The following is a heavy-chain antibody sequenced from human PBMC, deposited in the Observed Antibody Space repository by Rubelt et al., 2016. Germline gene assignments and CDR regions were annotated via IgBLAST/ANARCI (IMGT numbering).Heavy chain of an antibody. D-gene: IGHD3-22*01. CDR2: IYYSGST. V-gene: IGHV4-39*07. Sequence: QLQLQESGPGLVKPSETLSLTCTVSGGSISSSSYYWGWIRQPPGKGLEWIGSIYYSGSTYYNPSLKSRVTISVDTSKNQFSLKLSSVTAADTAVYYCARVRPDSSGYYSLFDYRGQGTLVTVSS. CDR1: GGSISSSSYY. J-gene: IGHJ4*02. CDR3: ARVRPDSSGYYSLFDY.